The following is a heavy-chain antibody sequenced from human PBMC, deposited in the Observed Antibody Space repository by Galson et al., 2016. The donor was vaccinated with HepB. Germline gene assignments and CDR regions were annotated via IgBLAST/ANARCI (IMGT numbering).Heavy chain of an antibody. J-gene: IGHJ3*02. CDR2: IKNSNSDV. V-gene: IGHV3-11*06. D-gene: IGHD6-13*01. CDR1: GFTFSDYY. Sequence: SLRLSCAASGFTFSDYYMSWVRQAPGKGLEWVSYIKNSNSDVYYEDSVKGRFTISRDNAENSLYLEMDSLTAEDTAMYYCARARIAALGTGAFDMWGQGTMVTVSS. CDR3: ARARIAALGTGAFDM.